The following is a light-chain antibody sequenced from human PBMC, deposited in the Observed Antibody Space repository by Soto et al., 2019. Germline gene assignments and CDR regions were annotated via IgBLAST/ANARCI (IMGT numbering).Light chain of an antibody. J-gene: IGLJ3*02. CDR1: SIDVGSYNL. Sequence: QSALTQPASVSGSPGQSITISCTGTSIDVGSYNLVSWYQQHPGKAPKLMISEVTKRPSGISARFSGSKSGNTASLTISGLQAEDESDYYCCSYAGSSTWVFGGGTKVTVL. V-gene: IGLV2-23*02. CDR2: EVT. CDR3: CSYAGSSTWV.